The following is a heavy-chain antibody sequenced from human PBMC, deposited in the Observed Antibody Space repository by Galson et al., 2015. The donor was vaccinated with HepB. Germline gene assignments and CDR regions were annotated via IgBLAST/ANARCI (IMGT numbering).Heavy chain of an antibody. J-gene: IGHJ4*02. CDR1: GFTFSSYA. CDR2: ISGSGGST. D-gene: IGHD3-10*01. CDR3: AKGGGGELFYY. V-gene: IGHV3-23*01. Sequence: SLRLSCAASGFTFSSYAMSWVRQAPGKGLEWVSAISGSGGSTYYADSVMGRFTISRDNSKNTLYLQMNSLRAEDTAVYYCAKGGGGELFYYWGQGTLVTVSS.